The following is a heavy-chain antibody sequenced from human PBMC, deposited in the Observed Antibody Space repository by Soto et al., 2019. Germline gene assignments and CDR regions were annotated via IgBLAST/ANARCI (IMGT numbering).Heavy chain of an antibody. V-gene: IGHV3-21*01. J-gene: IGHJ3*02. CDR1: GFTFSSYS. CDR3: ARDRNIVVVVAATPDDAFDI. Sequence: GGSLRLSCAASGFTFSSYSMNWVRQAPGKGLEWVSSISSSSSYIYYADSVKGRFTISRDNAKNSLYLQMNSLRAEDTAVYYCARDRNIVVVVAATPDDAFDIWGQGTMVTVSS. CDR2: ISSSSSYI. D-gene: IGHD2-15*01.